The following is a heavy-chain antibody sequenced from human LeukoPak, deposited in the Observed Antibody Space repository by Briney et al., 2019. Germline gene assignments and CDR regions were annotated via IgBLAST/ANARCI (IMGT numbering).Heavy chain of an antibody. D-gene: IGHD6-13*01. J-gene: IGHJ4*02. CDR1: GFTFSSYS. CDR3: AKGELRYSSSWYVY. V-gene: IGHV3-21*01. CDR2: ISSSSSYI. Sequence: GGSLRLSCAASGFTFSSYSMNWVRQAPGKGLEWVSSISSSSSYIYYADSVKGRFTISRDNSKNTLYLQMNSLRAEDTAVYYCAKGELRYSSSWYVYWGQGTLVTVSS.